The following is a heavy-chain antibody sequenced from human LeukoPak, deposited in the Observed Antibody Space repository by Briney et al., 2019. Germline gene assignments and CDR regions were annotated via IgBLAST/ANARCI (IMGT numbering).Heavy chain of an antibody. CDR1: GFTFRIYA. V-gene: IGHV3-23*01. CDR2: ISGSGGT. D-gene: IGHD5-12*01. CDR3: AKEWIKE. J-gene: IGHJ4*02. Sequence: GGSLRLSCAASGFTFRIYAMTWVRQAPGKGLEWVSSISGSGGTYYADSVKGRFTISRDNSKNTLYLQMNSLRAEDTAIYYGAKEWIKEGGQGTLVTVSS.